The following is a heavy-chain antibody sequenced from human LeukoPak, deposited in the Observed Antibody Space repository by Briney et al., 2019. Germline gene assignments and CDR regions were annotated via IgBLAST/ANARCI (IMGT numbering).Heavy chain of an antibody. V-gene: IGHV1-46*01. J-gene: IGHJ6*03. CDR1: GYTFTSYY. CDR3: ARGPSITMVRGGQWYYYMDV. D-gene: IGHD3-10*01. Sequence: GASVKVSCKASGYTFTSYYMHCVRQAPGQGLEWMGIINPSGGSTSYAQKFQGRVTMTRDTSTSTVYMELSSLRSEDTAVYYCARGPSITMVRGGQWYYYMDVWGKGTTVTISS. CDR2: INPSGGST.